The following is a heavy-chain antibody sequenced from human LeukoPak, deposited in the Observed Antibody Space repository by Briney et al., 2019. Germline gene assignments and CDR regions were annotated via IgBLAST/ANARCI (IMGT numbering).Heavy chain of an antibody. CDR1: GGSISSYY. CDR3: ARGNGPRRDGYKPFGY. V-gene: IGHV4-59*01. D-gene: IGHD5-24*01. Sequence: SETLSLTCTVSGGSISSYYWSWIRQPPGKGLEWIGYIYYSGSTNYNPSLKSRVTISVDTSKNQFSLKLSSVTAADTAVYYCARGNGPRRDGYKPFGYWGQGTLVTVSS. CDR2: IYYSGST. J-gene: IGHJ4*02.